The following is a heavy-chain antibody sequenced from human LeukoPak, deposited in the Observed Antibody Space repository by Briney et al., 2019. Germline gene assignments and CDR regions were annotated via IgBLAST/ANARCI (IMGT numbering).Heavy chain of an antibody. CDR2: ISYDGSNK. Sequence: GGSLRLSCAASGFTFSSYAMHWVRQAPGKGLEWVAVISYDGSNKYYADSVKGRFTISRDNSKNTLYLQMNSLRAEDTAVYYCARDMGEDYGQLDYWGQGTLVTVSS. D-gene: IGHD4-17*01. CDR3: ARDMGEDYGQLDY. J-gene: IGHJ4*02. V-gene: IGHV3-30-3*01. CDR1: GFTFSSYA.